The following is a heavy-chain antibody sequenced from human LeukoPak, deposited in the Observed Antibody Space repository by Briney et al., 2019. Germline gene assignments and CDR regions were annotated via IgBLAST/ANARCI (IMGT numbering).Heavy chain of an antibody. Sequence: GGSLRLSCAASGFTFSTYAMSWVRQAPGRGLEWVSSISGSGGTTYYAAAVKGRFTLARDNSKNTLYQQMNSLRADDTAVYSCARDRSGEYSYGSFDYWGQGTLVTVSS. D-gene: IGHD5-18*01. CDR2: ISGSGGTT. CDR3: ARDRSGEYSYGSFDY. CDR1: GFTFSTYA. J-gene: IGHJ4*02. V-gene: IGHV3-23*01.